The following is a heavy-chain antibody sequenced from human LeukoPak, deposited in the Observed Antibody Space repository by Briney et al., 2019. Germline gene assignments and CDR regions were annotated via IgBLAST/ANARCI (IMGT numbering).Heavy chain of an antibody. V-gene: IGHV1-2*02. Sequence: ASVTVSFTPSGYTFACYYIHWVRQAPGQGLEWMGWISPNSGGAHYALKFQGRVTMTTDTSINTAYMELRRLRSDDTAVYSCARDYYFDRGSWFDYCGEGTLVSVSS. J-gene: IGHJ4*02. D-gene: IGHD2/OR15-2a*01. CDR3: ARDYYFDRGSWFDY. CDR2: ISPNSGGA. CDR1: GYTFACYY.